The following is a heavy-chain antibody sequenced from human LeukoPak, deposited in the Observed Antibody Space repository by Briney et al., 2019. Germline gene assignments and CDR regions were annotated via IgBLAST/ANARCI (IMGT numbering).Heavy chain of an antibody. CDR1: GFTVSTHY. Sequence: PGGSLRLSCAASGFTVSTHYLSWVRQAPGKGLEWVSVIYAGGAAYYADYVKGRFTISRDTSNNTLILQMHSLGVEDTAVYYCARSTSYHFDSWGQGTLVTVSS. J-gene: IGHJ4*02. V-gene: IGHV3-53*01. D-gene: IGHD2-2*01. CDR3: ARSTSYHFDS. CDR2: IYAGGAA.